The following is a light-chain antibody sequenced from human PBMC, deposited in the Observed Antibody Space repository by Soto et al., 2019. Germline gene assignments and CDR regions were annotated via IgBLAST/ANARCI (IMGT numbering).Light chain of an antibody. Sequence: QSVLTQPPSVSGAAGQRVTISCTGSRSNLGANYAVHWYQQLPGTAPKLLIYGNINRPSGVPDRFSGSKSGTSASLAITGLQADDEADYYCQSYDRSLSSPIFGGGTQLTVL. J-gene: IGLJ2*01. CDR3: QSYDRSLSSPI. V-gene: IGLV1-40*01. CDR1: RSNLGANYA. CDR2: GNI.